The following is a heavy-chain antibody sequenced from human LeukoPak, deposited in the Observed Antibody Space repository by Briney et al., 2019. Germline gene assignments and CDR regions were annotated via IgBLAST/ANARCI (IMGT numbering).Heavy chain of an antibody. CDR2: IDWDDDK. D-gene: IGHD6-13*01. Sequence: SGPALVKPTQTLTLTCTFSGFSLSTSGMCVSWIRQPPGKALEWLARIDWDDDKYYSTFLKTRLTISKDTSKNQVVLTMTNMDPVDTATYYCAHELGYYYYMDVWGKGTTVTVSS. CDR3: AHELGYYYYMDV. J-gene: IGHJ6*03. CDR1: GFSLSTSGMC. V-gene: IGHV2-70*11.